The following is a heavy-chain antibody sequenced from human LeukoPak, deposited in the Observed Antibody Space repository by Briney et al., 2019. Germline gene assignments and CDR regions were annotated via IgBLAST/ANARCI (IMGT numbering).Heavy chain of an antibody. D-gene: IGHD6-19*01. J-gene: IGHJ4*02. CDR3: ARGMNHRSYSSGWLL. V-gene: IGHV3-30*03. CDR1: GFTFSCCD. Sequence: PGGSLRLSCAASGFTFSCCDMHWVRQAPGEGLEWTALISYDGSDKYYADSVKGRFTISRDNSKNTLFLQMNSLRTEDTAVYYCARGMNHRSYSSGWLLWGQGTLVTVSS. CDR2: ISYDGSDK.